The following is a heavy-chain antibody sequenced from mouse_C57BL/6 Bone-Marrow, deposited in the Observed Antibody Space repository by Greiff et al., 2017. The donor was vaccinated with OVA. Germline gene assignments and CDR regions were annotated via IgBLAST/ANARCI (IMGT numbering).Heavy chain of an antibody. CDR1: GFTFSSYT. Sequence: EVKLMESGGGLVKPGGSLKLSCAASGFTFSSYTMSWVRQTPEKRLEWVATISGGGGNTYYPDSVKGRFTISRDNAKNTLYLQMSSLRSEDTAWYYCARQGYGYDGTDYWGQGTTLTVSS. CDR2: ISGGGGNT. CDR3: ARQGYGYDGTDY. V-gene: IGHV5-9*01. J-gene: IGHJ2*01. D-gene: IGHD2-2*01.